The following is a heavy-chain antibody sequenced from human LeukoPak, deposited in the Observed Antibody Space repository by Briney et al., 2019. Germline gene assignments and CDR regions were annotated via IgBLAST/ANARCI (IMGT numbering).Heavy chain of an antibody. V-gene: IGHV3-30-3*02. CDR1: GFTFSSYA. Sequence: GGSLRLSCAASGFTFSSYAMHWVRQAPGKGLEWVAVISYDGNNKYYADSVKGRFTISRDNSKNTLYLQMNSLRAEDTAVYYCAKFPGGSSSSDYWGQGTLVTVSS. CDR3: AKFPGGSSSSDY. J-gene: IGHJ4*02. D-gene: IGHD6-6*01. CDR2: ISYDGNNK.